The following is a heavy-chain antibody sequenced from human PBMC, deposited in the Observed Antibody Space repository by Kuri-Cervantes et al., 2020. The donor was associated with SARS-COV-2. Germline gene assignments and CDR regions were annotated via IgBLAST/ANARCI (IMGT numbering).Heavy chain of an antibody. V-gene: IGHV3-23*01. CDR1: GFTVSSNY. D-gene: IGHD1-7*01. J-gene: IGHJ4*02. CDR2: ISGSGGST. CDR3: AKDQTSAYNWNYRSAFDY. Sequence: GESLKISCAASGFTVSSNYMSWVRQAPGKGLEWVSAISGSGGSTYYADSVKGRFTISRDNSKNTLYLQMNSLRAEDTAVYYCAKDQTSAYNWNYRSAFDYWGQGTLVTVSS.